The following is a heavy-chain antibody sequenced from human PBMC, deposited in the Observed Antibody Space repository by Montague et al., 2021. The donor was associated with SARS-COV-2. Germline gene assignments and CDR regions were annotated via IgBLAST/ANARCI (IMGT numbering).Heavy chain of an antibody. Sequence: SETLSLTCTVSGGSISSYYWSWIRQPPGKGLEWIGYIYYSGSTNYNPSLKSRVTISVDTSKNQFSLKRSSVTAADTAVYYCARAIGSMYSSGWYYYYYGMDVWGQGTTVTVSS. D-gene: IGHD6-19*01. V-gene: IGHV4-59*01. CDR2: IYYSGST. J-gene: IGHJ6*02. CDR3: ARAIGSMYSSGWYYYYYGMDV. CDR1: GGSISSYY.